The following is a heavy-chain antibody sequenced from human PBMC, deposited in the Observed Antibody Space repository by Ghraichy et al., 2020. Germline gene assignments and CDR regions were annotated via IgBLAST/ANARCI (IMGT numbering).Heavy chain of an antibody. CDR3: ARERRGYSYGYPYYYGMDV. J-gene: IGHJ6*02. V-gene: IGHV3-66*02. Sequence: GGSLRLSCAASGFTVSSNYMSWVRQAPGKGLEWVSVIYSGGSTYYADSVKGRFTISRDNSKNTLYLQMNSLRAEDTAVYYGARERRGYSYGYPYYYGMDVWGQGTTVTVSS. CDR1: GFTVSSNY. D-gene: IGHD5-18*01. CDR2: IYSGGST.